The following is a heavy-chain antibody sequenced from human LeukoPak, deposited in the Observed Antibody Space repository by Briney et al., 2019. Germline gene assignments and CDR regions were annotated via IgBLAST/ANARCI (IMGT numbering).Heavy chain of an antibody. CDR1: GGSISSYY. Sequence: SETLSLTCTVSGGSISSYYWSWIRQPPGKGLEWIGEINHSGSTNYNPSLKSRVTISVDTSKNQFSLKLSSVTAADTAVYYCARRARFTFDIWGQGTMVTVSS. J-gene: IGHJ3*02. V-gene: IGHV4-34*01. CDR3: ARRARFTFDI. CDR2: INHSGST.